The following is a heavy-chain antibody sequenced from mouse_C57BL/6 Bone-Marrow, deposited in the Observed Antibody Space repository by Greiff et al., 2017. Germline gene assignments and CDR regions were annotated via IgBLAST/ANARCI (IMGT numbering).Heavy chain of an antibody. CDR2: IDPSDSET. J-gene: IGHJ4*01. V-gene: IGHV1-52*01. CDR3: ARGLLRSLYAMDY. D-gene: IGHD1-1*01. CDR1: GYTFTSYW. Sequence: QVQLQQPGAELVRPGSSVKLSCKASGYTFTSYWMHWVKQRPIQGLEWIGNIDPSDSETHYNQKFKDKATLTVDKSSSTAYMQISSLTSEDSAVYYCARGLLRSLYAMDYWGQGTSVTVSS.